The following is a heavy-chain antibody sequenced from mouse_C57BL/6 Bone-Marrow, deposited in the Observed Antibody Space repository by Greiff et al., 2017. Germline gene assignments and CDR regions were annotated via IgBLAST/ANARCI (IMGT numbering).Heavy chain of an antibody. D-gene: IGHD1-1*01. CDR1: GYTFTSYW. J-gene: IGHJ4*01. V-gene: IGHV1-64*01. CDR2: IHPNSGST. CDR3: ARSSYYYGSSLYYYARDY. Sequence: QVQLQQSGAELVKPGVSVTLSCKASGYTFTSYWMHWVKQRPGQGLEWIGMIHPNSGSTNYNEKFKSKATLTVDKSSSTAYMQLSSLTSEDSAVYYCARSSYYYGSSLYYYARDYWGQGTSVTVAS.